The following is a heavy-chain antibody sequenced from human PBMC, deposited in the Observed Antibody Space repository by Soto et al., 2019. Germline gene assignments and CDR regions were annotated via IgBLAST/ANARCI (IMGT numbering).Heavy chain of an antibody. CDR1: GFSFSTYW. CDR3: ESAQPGDEKYPFDS. CDR2: IKEDGSAT. V-gene: IGHV3-7*01. D-gene: IGHD2-21*02. J-gene: IGHJ4*02. Sequence: EVQLVASGGRLVQPGGSLRLSCAASGFSFSTYWMSWVRQAPGKGLEWVANIKEDGSATWYVGSVKGRFTICRYNANRTLYLERNSLRASDAAVYDCESAQPGDEKYPFDSWGQGTLVSGSS.